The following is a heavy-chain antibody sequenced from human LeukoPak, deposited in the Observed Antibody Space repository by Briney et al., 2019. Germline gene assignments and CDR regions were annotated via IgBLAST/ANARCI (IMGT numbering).Heavy chain of an antibody. CDR1: GFTFSSYS. Sequence: GGSLRLSCEGSGFTFSSYSMIWVRQAPGKGLEWVSSIRGDSTETRHADSLMGRFTISRDNAKKSLYLQMNSLRAEDTAVYYGARGHFGVVPDYWGQGTLVTVSS. V-gene: IGHV3-21*01. CDR2: IRGDSTET. J-gene: IGHJ4*01. D-gene: IGHD3-3*01. CDR3: ARGHFGVVPDY.